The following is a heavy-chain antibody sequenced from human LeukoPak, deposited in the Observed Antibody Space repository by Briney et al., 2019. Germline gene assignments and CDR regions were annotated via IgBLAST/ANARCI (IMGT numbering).Heavy chain of an antibody. CDR1: GLRFSSYG. V-gene: IGHV3-48*02. D-gene: IGHD1-26*01. CDR2: ISSSGTT. J-gene: IGHJ4*02. Sequence: RGSLRLSCAASGLRFSSYGMNWVRQAPGKWLEWTSFISSSGTTSYADSVKGRFTISRDNGKNSLYLQMNSLRDEDTAVYYCASAPLGWSDYWGQGALVTVSS. CDR3: ASAPLGWSDY.